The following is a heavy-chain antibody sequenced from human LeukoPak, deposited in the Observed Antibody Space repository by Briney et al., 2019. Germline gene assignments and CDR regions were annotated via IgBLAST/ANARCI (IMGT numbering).Heavy chain of an antibody. CDR1: GGSIISSSSY. D-gene: IGHD2-2*01. CDR3: ASHCSSIRCYARVRWFDP. Sequence: PSETLSLTCTVSGGSIISSSSYWGWIRQPPGKGLEWIGSIYYSGSTYYNPSLKSRVTISVDTSKNQFSLKLSSVTAADTAVYYCASHCSSIRCYARVRWFDPWGQGTLVTVSS. V-gene: IGHV4-39*01. CDR2: IYYSGST. J-gene: IGHJ5*02.